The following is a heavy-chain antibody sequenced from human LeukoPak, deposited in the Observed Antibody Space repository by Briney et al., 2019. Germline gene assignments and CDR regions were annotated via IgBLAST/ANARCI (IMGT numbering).Heavy chain of an antibody. J-gene: IGHJ4*02. CDR2: MNPNSGNT. CDR3: ARVEGGSYYLVC. V-gene: IGHV1-8*01. CDR1: GYTFTSYD. Sequence: ASVKVSCKASGYTFTSYDINWVRQAPGQGLEWMGWMNPNSGNTGYAQKFQGRVTMTRNTSISTAYMELSSLRSEDTAVYYCARVEGGSYYLVCWGQGTLVTVSS. D-gene: IGHD1-26*01.